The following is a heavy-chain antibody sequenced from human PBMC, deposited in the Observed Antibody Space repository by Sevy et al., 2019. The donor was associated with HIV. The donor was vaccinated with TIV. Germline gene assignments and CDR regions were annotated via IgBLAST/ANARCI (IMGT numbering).Heavy chain of an antibody. CDR2: IDSSSSTI. D-gene: IGHD2-2*01. CDR3: AKIGYCCITSCYEYFQH. CDR1: GFTFSSYT. Sequence: GGSLRLSCTASGFTFSSYTMNWVRQAPGKGLEWVSYIDSSSSTIYYADSVRGRFTISRDNAKNSVYLQMNSLRAEDTAVYYCAKIGYCCITSCYEYFQHWGQGTLVTVSS. V-gene: IGHV3-48*01. J-gene: IGHJ1*01.